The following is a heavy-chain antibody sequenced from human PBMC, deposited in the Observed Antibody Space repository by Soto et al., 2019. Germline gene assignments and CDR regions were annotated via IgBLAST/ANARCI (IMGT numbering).Heavy chain of an antibody. V-gene: IGHV3-33*01. CDR2: IWYDGGNK. CDR3: VSGDRLVNLDY. J-gene: IGHJ4*02. CDR1: GFTFGSFG. D-gene: IGHD2-21*02. Sequence: GGSLRLSCAASGFTFGSFGMHWVRQAPGKGLDWVALIWYDGGNKYYGDSVKGRFTISRDNSKNMLYLQMNSLRAEDTAVYYCVSGDRLVNLDYWGQGTLVTVSS.